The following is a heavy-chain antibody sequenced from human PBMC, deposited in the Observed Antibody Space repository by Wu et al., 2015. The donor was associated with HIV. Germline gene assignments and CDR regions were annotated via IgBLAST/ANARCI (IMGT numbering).Heavy chain of an antibody. CDR2: VVPLFDAP. J-gene: IGHJ6*02. CDR1: GGTFSSYA. V-gene: IGHV1-69*13. CDR3: ARGSILDMSTASSYYYVMDVV. D-gene: IGHD3-16*01. Sequence: QVQLVQSGAEVKKPGSSVRVSCKASGGTFSSYAINWVRQAPGQGLEWMGRVVPLFDAPNYSQKFHDRLTITADRSTTTAYMELSSLRSDDAAVYYCARGSILDMSTASSYYYVMDVVGDQGTTVTVS.